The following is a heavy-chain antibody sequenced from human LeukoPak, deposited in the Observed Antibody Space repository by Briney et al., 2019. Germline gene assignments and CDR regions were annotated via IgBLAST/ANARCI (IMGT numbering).Heavy chain of an antibody. CDR1: GGTFSSYA. J-gene: IGHJ5*02. V-gene: IGHV1-69*05. Sequence: EASVKVSCKASGGTFSSYAISWVRQAPGQGLEWMGGIIPIFGTANYAQKFQGRVTITTDESTSTAYMELRSLRSDDTAVYYCARAMGGATSKYNWFDPWGQGTLVTVSS. CDR2: IIPIFGTA. D-gene: IGHD1-26*01. CDR3: ARAMGGATSKYNWFDP.